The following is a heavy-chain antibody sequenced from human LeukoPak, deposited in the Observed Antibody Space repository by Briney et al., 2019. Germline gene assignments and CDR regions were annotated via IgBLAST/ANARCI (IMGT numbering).Heavy chain of an antibody. D-gene: IGHD3-9*01. J-gene: IGHJ6*02. CDR3: ARVDILTGYYNVMWGNYYYGMDV. CDR2: INHSGST. CDR1: GDSISGYY. Sequence: SETLSLTCTVSGDSISGYYWSWIRQPPGKGLEWIGEINHSGSTNYNPSLKSRVTISVDTSKNQFSLKLSSVTAADTAVYYCARVDILTGYYNVMWGNYYYGMDVWGQGTTVTVSS. V-gene: IGHV4-34*01.